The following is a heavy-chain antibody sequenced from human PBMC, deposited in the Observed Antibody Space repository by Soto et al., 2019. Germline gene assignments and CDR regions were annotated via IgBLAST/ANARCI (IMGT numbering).Heavy chain of an antibody. CDR2: IYHSGST. D-gene: IGHD3-10*01. J-gene: IGHJ4*02. CDR1: GGSTTTGSYF. CDR3: ARFGYYDSGSCDY. Sequence: SQTLSLPCTVSGGSTTTGSYFWGWIRQPPGKGLEWIGNIYHSGSTYYNPSLKSRVTISVDTSKNQFSLNLSSVTAADTAFYYCARFGYYDSGSCDYWGQGTQVTVSS. V-gene: IGHV4-39*01.